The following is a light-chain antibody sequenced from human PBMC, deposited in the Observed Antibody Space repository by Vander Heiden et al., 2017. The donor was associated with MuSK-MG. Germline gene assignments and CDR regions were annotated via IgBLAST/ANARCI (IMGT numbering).Light chain of an antibody. CDR1: QTVYSY. V-gene: IGKV1-39*01. CDR3: QQART. Sequence: DIQMTQSPSSLSASVGDRVTITCRASQTVYSYLNWYQHKPGKAPKLLIFAASTVQSGAPARVRGSGSGADFALTITNLQPEDFATYYCQQARTFGQGTKV. CDR2: AAS. J-gene: IGKJ1*01.